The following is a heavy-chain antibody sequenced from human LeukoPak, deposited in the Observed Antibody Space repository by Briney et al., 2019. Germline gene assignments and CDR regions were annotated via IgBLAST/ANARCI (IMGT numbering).Heavy chain of an antibody. CDR1: GYTFTGYY. CDR2: INPNSGGT. CDR3: ARGASRGYSSSWYWNY. Sequence: ASVKVSCKASGYTFTGYYMHWVRQAPGQGLEWMGWINPNSGGTNYAQKFQGWVTMTRDTSISTAYMELSRLRSDDTAVYYCARGASRGYSSSWYWNYWGQGTLVTVSS. D-gene: IGHD6-13*01. V-gene: IGHV1-2*04. J-gene: IGHJ4*02.